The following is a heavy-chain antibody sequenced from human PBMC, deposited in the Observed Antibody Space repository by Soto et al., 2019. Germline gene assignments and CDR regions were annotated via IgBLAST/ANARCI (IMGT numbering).Heavy chain of an antibody. J-gene: IGHJ4*02. CDR2: IYASGNT. CDR3: ARESRSALGTVEH. CDR1: GASISDYY. Sequence: QVQLQESGPGLVKPSETLSLTCTVSGASISDYYWSWIRQPAGKGLECIGRIYASGNTNYNPSLTSRVTMSVDTSKNQCSLTLNSVTAADTAVYYCARESRSALGTVEHWGRGTLVTVSS. V-gene: IGHV4-4*07. D-gene: IGHD6-13*01.